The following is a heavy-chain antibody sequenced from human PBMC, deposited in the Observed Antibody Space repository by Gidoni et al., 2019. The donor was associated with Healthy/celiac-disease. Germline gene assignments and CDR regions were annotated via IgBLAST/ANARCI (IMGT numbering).Heavy chain of an antibody. CDR1: GFTFSTYG. J-gene: IGHJ4*02. V-gene: IGHV3-30*19. Sequence: QVQLVESGGGVVQPGMSLRLSCAASGFTFSTYGMDWVRQAPGKGLPWVALISYDGSNKYYADSVKGRFTISRDNSKNTLYLQMNSLRAEDTAVYYCARGAYFDYWGQGTLVTVSS. CDR2: ISYDGSNK. CDR3: ARGAYFDY.